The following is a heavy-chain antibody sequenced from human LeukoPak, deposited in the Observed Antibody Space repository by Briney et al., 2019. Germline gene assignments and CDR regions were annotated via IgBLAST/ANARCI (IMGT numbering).Heavy chain of an antibody. CDR2: IKQDGSEK. J-gene: IGHJ4*02. CDR3: AREEYYYDSSGYYLGFDY. V-gene: IGHV3-7*01. CDR1: GFTFSSYW. D-gene: IGHD3-22*01. Sequence: PGGSLRLSCAASGFTFSSYWMSWVRQAPGKGQEWVANIKQDGSEKYYVDSVKPRFTISRDNAKNSLYLQMNSLRAEDTAVYYCAREEYYYDSSGYYLGFDYWGQGTLVTVSS.